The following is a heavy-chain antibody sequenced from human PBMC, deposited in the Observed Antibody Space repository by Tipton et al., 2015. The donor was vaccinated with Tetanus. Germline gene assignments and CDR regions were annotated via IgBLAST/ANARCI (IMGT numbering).Heavy chain of an antibody. CDR1: GGSMGNNY. Sequence: TLSLTCTVSGGSMGNNYWSWIRQPPGKGLEWIAYIFHSGSTNYSPSLKSRVAISMDTSKNQISLKLSSVTAADTGVYYCAGSQWLDGFIFDYWGQGSLVTVSS. D-gene: IGHD6-19*01. V-gene: IGHV4-59*01. CDR3: AGSQWLDGFIFDY. CDR2: IFHSGST. J-gene: IGHJ4*02.